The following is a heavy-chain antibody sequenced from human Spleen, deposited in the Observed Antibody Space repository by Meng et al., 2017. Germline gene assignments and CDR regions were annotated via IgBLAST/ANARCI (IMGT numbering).Heavy chain of an antibody. CDR1: GGSIARGNYF. J-gene: IGHJ1*01. D-gene: IGHD1-1*01. CDR3: ARAENGGQWNDLAN. V-gene: IGHV4-61*02. CDR2: IDYTETT. Sequence: LRLSCTVSGGSIARGNYFWSWIRQPAGQGLEWIGRIDYTETTNYNPSLKSRVTISMDTSQNQFSLRLDFVTAEDTAVYYCARAENGGQWNDLANWGQGTLVTVSS.